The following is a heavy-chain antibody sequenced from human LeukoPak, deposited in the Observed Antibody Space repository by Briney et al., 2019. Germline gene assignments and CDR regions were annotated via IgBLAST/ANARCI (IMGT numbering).Heavy chain of an antibody. Sequence: PGRSLRLSCAASGFTFSSHDMHWVRQAPGKGLEWVAIISYDGGKKDYADSVKGRFTISRDNSKNTLYLQMNSLRAEDTAVYYCARRAGAYSHPYDYWGQGTLVTVSS. CDR1: GFTFSSHD. CDR2: ISYDGGKK. V-gene: IGHV3-30*03. D-gene: IGHD4/OR15-4a*01. J-gene: IGHJ4*02. CDR3: ARRAGAYSHPYDY.